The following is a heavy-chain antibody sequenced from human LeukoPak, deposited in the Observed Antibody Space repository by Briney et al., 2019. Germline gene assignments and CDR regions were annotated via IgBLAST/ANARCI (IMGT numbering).Heavy chain of an antibody. V-gene: IGHV3-7*03. Sequence: GGSLRLSCAASGFTFSTYWMGWVRQAPGKGLEWVAKIKPDGSEKDHVDSVKGRFTISRDNAKNTLYLQMNSLRAEDTAVYYCAKALRLSITMIVVDRGAVYGMDVWGQGTRSPSP. J-gene: IGHJ6*02. CDR3: AKALRLSITMIVVDRGAVYGMDV. CDR1: GFTFSTYW. CDR2: IKPDGSEK. D-gene: IGHD3-22*01.